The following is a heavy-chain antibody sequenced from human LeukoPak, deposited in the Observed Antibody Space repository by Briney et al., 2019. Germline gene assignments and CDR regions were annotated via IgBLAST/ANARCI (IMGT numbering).Heavy chain of an antibody. D-gene: IGHD2-8*01. J-gene: IGHJ6*03. CDR3: ARSAEHCNNGVCFTDYYMDV. V-gene: IGHV1-2*06. CDR1: GYTFSGSY. CDR2: INPNSGDT. Sequence: ASVKVSCKASGYTFSGSYIHWVRQAPGQGLEWMGRINPNSGDTNYAQKFQGRVTMTRDTPISTAYMELSSLTSDDTAVYFCARSAEHCNNGVCFTDYYMDVWGKGTTVTVSS.